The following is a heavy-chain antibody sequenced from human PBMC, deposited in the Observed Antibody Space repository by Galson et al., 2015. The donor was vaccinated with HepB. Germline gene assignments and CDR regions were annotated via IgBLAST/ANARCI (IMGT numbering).Heavy chain of an antibody. CDR2: IYSGGST. D-gene: IGHD6-6*01. Sequence: SLRLSCAASGFTVSSNYMSWVRQAPGKGLEWVSVIYSGGSTYYADSVKGRFTISRDNSKNTLYLQMNSLRAEDTAVYYCAREGGPSIAARPGYFDYWGQGTLVTVSP. CDR3: AREGGPSIAARPGYFDY. J-gene: IGHJ4*02. V-gene: IGHV3-66*01. CDR1: GFTVSSNY.